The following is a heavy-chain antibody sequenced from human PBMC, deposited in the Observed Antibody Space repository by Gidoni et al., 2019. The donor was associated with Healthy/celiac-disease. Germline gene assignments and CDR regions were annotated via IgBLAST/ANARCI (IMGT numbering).Heavy chain of an antibody. J-gene: IGHJ4*02. CDR1: GFTFSSYS. CDR3: ARGSVAVAALHLDY. CDR2: ISSSSSTI. D-gene: IGHD6-19*01. Sequence: EVQLVESGGGLVQPGGSLRLSCAASGFTFSSYSMNWVRQAPGKGLEWFSYISSSSSTIYYADSVKGRFTISRDNAKNSLYLQMNSLRAEDTAVYYCARGSVAVAALHLDYWGQGTLVTVSS. V-gene: IGHV3-48*01.